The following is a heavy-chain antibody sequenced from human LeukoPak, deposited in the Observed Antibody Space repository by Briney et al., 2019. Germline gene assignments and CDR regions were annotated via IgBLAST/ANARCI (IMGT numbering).Heavy chain of an antibody. CDR1: GGTFSSYT. J-gene: IGHJ5*02. D-gene: IGHD3-10*01. CDR3: AVSTYYYGSGSSYTWFDP. CDR2: IIPIFGTT. V-gene: IGHV1-69*13. Sequence: SVKVSCKASGGTFSSYTITWVRQAPGQGLEWVGGIIPIFGTTNYPQKFQGRVTITADESTSTSYMDLNSLRSEDTAVYYCAVSTYYYGSGSSYTWFDPWGQGTLVTVSS.